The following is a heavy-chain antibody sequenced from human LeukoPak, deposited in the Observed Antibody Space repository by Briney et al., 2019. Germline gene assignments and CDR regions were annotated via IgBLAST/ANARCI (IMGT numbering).Heavy chain of an antibody. D-gene: IGHD3-10*01. CDR2: ISGSGGST. J-gene: IGHJ4*02. CDR3: AKPRITMVRGIGQLDY. Sequence: GGSLRLSCAASGFTFSSYGMHWVRQAPGKGLEWVSAISGSGGSTYYADSVKGRFTISRDNSKNTLYLQMNSLRAEDTAVYYCAKPRITMVRGIGQLDYWGQGTLVTVSS. CDR1: GFTFSSYG. V-gene: IGHV3-23*01.